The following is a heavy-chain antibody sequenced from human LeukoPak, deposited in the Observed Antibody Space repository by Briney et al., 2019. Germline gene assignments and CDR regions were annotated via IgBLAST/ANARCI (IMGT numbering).Heavy chain of an antibody. D-gene: IGHD6-19*01. Sequence: SETLSLTCTASGGSISSGGYYWSWIRQHPGKGLEWIGYIYYSGSTYYNPSLKSRVTISVDTSKNQFSLNLSSVTAADTAVYYCARLSSRWYFSPDYWGQGTLVTVSS. J-gene: IGHJ4*02. CDR3: ARLSSRWYFSPDY. V-gene: IGHV4-31*03. CDR2: IYYSGST. CDR1: GGSISSGGYY.